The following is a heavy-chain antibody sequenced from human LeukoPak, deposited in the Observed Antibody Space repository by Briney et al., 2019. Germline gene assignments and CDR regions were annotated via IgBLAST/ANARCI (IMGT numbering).Heavy chain of an antibody. CDR2: IYYRGST. J-gene: IGHJ6*03. Sequence: SETLSLTCTVSGGSISSSSYYWGWIRQPRGKGLEWIRSIYYRGSTYYNPSLKIRVTISTDTSKNPFSLKLSSVTAADTAVYYCAQIGTENCSGGSCYSWGYYYYYYYMDVWGKGTTVTVSS. D-gene: IGHD2-15*01. V-gene: IGHV4-39*01. CDR1: GGSISSSSYY. CDR3: AQIGTENCSGGSCYSWGYYYYYYYMDV.